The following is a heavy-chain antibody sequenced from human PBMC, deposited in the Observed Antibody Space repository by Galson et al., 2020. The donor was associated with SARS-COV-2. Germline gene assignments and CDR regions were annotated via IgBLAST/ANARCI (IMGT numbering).Heavy chain of an antibody. CDR1: GFSFSSYA. D-gene: IGHD6-19*01. CDR2: LPYNGFTT. V-gene: IGHV3-23*01. Sequence: GSLRLSCAASGFSFSSYAMAWVRQAPGKGLEWVSLLPYNGFTTYYADSVKGRFTISRDNSRNILYLQMNNLRVEDTAVYYCTKEGGNGWASDYFQHWGQGTLVTVSS. CDR3: TKEGGNGWASDYFQH. J-gene: IGHJ1*01.